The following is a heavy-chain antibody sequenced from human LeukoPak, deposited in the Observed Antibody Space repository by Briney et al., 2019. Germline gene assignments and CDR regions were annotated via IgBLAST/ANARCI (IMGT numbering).Heavy chain of an antibody. CDR3: ATAPLAAAGRFDY. CDR1: GYTLTELS. D-gene: IGHD6-13*01. Sequence: ASVKVSCKVSGYTLTELSMHWVRQAPGKGLEWMGGFDPEDGETIYAQKFQGRVAMTEDTSTDTAYMELSSLRSEDTAVYYCATAPLAAAGRFDYWGQGTLVTVSS. J-gene: IGHJ4*02. CDR2: FDPEDGET. V-gene: IGHV1-24*01.